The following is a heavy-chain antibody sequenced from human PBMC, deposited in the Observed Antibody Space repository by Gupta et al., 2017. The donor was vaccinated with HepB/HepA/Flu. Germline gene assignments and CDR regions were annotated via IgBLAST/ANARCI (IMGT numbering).Heavy chain of an antibody. D-gene: IGHD1-26*01. CDR1: GFTFSSYE. CDR2: ISSSGSTI. V-gene: IGHV3-48*03. J-gene: IGHJ4*02. CDR3: ARDSLAEWELHSTFDY. Sequence: EVQLVESGGGLVQPGGSLRPSCAASGFTFSSYEMNWVRQAPGKGLEWVSYISSSGSTIYYADSVKGRFTISRDNAKNSLYLQMNSLRAEDTAVYYCARDSLAEWELHSTFDYWGQGTLVTVSS.